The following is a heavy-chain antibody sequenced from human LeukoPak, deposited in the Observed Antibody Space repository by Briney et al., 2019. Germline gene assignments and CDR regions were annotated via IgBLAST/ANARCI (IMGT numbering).Heavy chain of an antibody. D-gene: IGHD6-13*01. CDR3: AKGYSSISLYYFDY. J-gene: IGHJ4*02. Sequence: GGSLRLSCAASGFTFSSYSMNWVRQAPGKGLEWVSGISGSGGSTYYADSVKGRFTISRDNSKNTLYLQVNSLRTEDTAVYYCAKGYSSISLYYFDYWGQGTLVTVSS. CDR2: ISGSGGST. CDR1: GFTFSSYS. V-gene: IGHV3-23*01.